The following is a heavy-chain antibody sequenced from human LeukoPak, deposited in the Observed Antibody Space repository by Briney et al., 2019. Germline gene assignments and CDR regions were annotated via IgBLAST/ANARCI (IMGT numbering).Heavy chain of an antibody. CDR3: ARGARYYYDSSGDY. Sequence: GGSLRLSCAASGFTFSSYSMNWVRQAPGKGLEWVANINQDGSEKSFVDSVKGRFTISRDNAKNSLYLQMNSLRAEDTAVYYCARGARYYYDSSGDYWGQGTLVTVSS. V-gene: IGHV3-7*01. J-gene: IGHJ4*02. CDR1: GFTFSSYS. D-gene: IGHD3-22*01. CDR2: INQDGSEK.